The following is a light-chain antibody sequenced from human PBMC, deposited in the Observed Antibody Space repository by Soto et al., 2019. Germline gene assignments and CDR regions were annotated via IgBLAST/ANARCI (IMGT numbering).Light chain of an antibody. CDR3: QLYGSSPTYI. V-gene: IGKV3-20*01. J-gene: IGKJ2*01. CDR2: TAS. CDR1: QSVSSSS. Sequence: EIVLTQSPGTVSLSPGERATLSCRASQSVSSSSLAWYQQRPGQAPRLLIFTASSRATGTPDRFSGSGSGTDFTLTISRLEPEDFAVYYCQLYGSSPTYIFGPGTKVEIK.